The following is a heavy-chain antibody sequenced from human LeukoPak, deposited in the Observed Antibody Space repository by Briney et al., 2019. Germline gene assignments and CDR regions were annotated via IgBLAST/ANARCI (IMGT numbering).Heavy chain of an antibody. CDR2: LSDDGSNK. Sequence: PGGSLRLSCAASGFTFSSYAMHWVRQAAAKGLEWVAVLSDDGSNKYYADSVKGRFTISRDNSKNTLYLQMNSLRAEDTAVYYCARDIWQRVYYYYGMDVWGQGTTVTVSS. J-gene: IGHJ6*02. CDR3: ARDIWQRVYYYYGMDV. D-gene: IGHD6-25*01. V-gene: IGHV3-30-3*01. CDR1: GFTFSSYA.